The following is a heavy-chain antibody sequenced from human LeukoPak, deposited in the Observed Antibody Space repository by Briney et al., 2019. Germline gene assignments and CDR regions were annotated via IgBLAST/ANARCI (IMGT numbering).Heavy chain of an antibody. CDR2: IYESGST. CDR1: GYSISSGKY. Sequence: SSETLSLTCSVSGYSISSGKYWAWIRQTPGKGLEWIGSIYESGSTYYTPSLKSRVTMSVDMSKNQFSLSLTSVTAADTAVYFCARGPGISGDHIYPDYWGQGIQVTVSS. J-gene: IGHJ4*02. CDR3: ARGPGISGDHIYPDY. D-gene: IGHD2-21*01. V-gene: IGHV4-38-2*02.